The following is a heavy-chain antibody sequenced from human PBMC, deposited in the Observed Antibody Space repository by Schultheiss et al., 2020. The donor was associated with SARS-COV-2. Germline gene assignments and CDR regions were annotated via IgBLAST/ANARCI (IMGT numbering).Heavy chain of an antibody. D-gene: IGHD1-26*01. J-gene: IGHJ5*02. Sequence: GESLKISCAASGFTFSDYYMSWIRQAPGKGLEWVSYISSSGSTIYYADSVKGRFTISRDNAKNSLYLQMNSLRAEDTAVYYCARGGDYIWFDPWGQGTLVTVSS. V-gene: IGHV3-11*01. CDR3: ARGGDYIWFDP. CDR2: ISSSGSTI. CDR1: GFTFSDYY.